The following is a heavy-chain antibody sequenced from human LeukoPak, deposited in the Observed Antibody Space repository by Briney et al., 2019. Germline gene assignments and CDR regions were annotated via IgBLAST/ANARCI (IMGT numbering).Heavy chain of an antibody. CDR1: GFTFSSYS. CDR2: ISSSSSTI. J-gene: IGHJ3*02. CDR3: ARTGLLWFGELSAWAFDI. D-gene: IGHD3-10*01. Sequence: GGSLGLSCAASGFTFSSYSMNWARQAPGKGLEWVSYISSSSSTIYYADSVKGRFTISRDNAKNSLCLQMNSLRAEDTAVYYCARTGLLWFGELSAWAFDIWGQGTMVTVSS. V-gene: IGHV3-48*01.